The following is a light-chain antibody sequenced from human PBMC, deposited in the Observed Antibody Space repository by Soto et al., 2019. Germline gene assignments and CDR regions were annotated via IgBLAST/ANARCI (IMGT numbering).Light chain of an antibody. Sequence: AIQMTQSPSSLSACVGDRVTITCRASQGIRDDLGWYQQKPGKAPKLLIYAASNLQSGVPSRFSGSGSGTDFTLIISSLQPEDFATYYCLQDYDYPYTFGQGTKLEIK. CDR2: AAS. V-gene: IGKV1-6*01. CDR3: LQDYDYPYT. J-gene: IGKJ2*01. CDR1: QGIRDD.